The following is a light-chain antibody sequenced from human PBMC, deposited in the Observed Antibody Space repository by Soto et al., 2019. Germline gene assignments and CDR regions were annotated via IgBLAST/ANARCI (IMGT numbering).Light chain of an antibody. CDR3: CSYAGSSTRVV. Sequence: QSALTQPASVSGSPGQSITISCTGTSSDVGSYNLGSWYQQHPGKAPKLMIYEVSKRPSGVSNRFSGSKSGNTASLTISGLQAEDEADYYCCSYAGSSTRVVFGTGTKVTVL. CDR2: EVS. CDR1: SSDVGSYNL. J-gene: IGLJ1*01. V-gene: IGLV2-23*02.